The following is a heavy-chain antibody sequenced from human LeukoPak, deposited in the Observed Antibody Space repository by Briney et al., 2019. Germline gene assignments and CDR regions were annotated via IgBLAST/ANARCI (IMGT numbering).Heavy chain of an antibody. CDR2: IIPILGIA. V-gene: IGHV1-69*04. Sequence: SVKVSCKASGGTFSSYAISWVRQAPGQGLEWMGRIIPILGIANYAQKFQGRVTITVDKSTSTAYMELSSLRSEDTAVYYCARASGFYYDSSGYYYGWGQGTLVTVSS. CDR1: GGTFSSYA. D-gene: IGHD3-22*01. J-gene: IGHJ4*02. CDR3: ARASGFYYDSSGYYYG.